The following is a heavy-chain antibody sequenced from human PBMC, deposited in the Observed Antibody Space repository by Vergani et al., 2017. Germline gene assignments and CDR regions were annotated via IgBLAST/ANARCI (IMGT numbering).Heavy chain of an antibody. CDR2: IYHTGTT. CDR1: GDSIRSGVYY. Sequence: QMQLQESGPGLVKASETLSLTCTVSGDSIRSGVYYWGWIRQHPGQGLEWIGYIYHTGTTYYNPSLRGRINISVDTSKNQLSLKLTSVSAADTAVYFCARAGLPFYAFYMDVWGKGITVTVSS. CDR3: ARAGLPFYAFYMDV. J-gene: IGHJ6*03. D-gene: IGHD2/OR15-2a*01. V-gene: IGHV4-31*03.